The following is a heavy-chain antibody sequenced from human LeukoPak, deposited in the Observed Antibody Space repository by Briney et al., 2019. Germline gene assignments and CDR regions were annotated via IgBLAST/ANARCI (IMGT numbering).Heavy chain of an antibody. CDR2: ISYDGSNK. D-gene: IGHD5-12*01. CDR3: ARDSSSWIYSGYEGGPDY. Sequence: GGSLRLSCAASGFTFSNYRMNWVRQAPGKGLEWGAVISYDGSNKYYADSVKGRFTISRDNSKNTLYLQMNSLRAEDPAVYYCARDSSSWIYSGYEGGPDYWGKGTLVTVSS. V-gene: IGHV3-30*03. CDR1: GFTFSNYR. J-gene: IGHJ4*02.